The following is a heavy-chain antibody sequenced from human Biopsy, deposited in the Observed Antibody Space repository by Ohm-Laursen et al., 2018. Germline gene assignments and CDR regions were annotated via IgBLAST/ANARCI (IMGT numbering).Heavy chain of an antibody. CDR2: IIAVSGLL. J-gene: IGHJ4*02. D-gene: IGHD3-3*01. CDR1: GGTFSNYA. Sequence: SSVTVSCNASGGTFSNYAISWVRQAPGEGLEWMGGIIAVSGLLNYAPKFQGRVSITADKSTTTAYMELSNLKSEDTAVYYCATPFQYYDSWGGYPPFDHWGQGILVTVSS. CDR3: ATPFQYYDSWGGYPPFDH. V-gene: IGHV1-69*17.